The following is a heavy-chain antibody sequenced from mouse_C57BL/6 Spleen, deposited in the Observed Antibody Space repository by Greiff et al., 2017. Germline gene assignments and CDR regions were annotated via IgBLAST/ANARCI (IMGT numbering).Heavy chain of an antibody. CDR3: ARKTGYYGFAY. Sequence: QVQLQQPGAELVMPGASVKLSCKASGYTFTSYWMHWVKQRPGQGLEWIGEIDPSDSYTNYNQTFKGKSTLTVDKSSSPAYMQLSSLTSEDSAVYYCARKTGYYGFAYWGQGTLVTVSA. J-gene: IGHJ3*01. CDR2: IDPSDSYT. D-gene: IGHD2-3*01. V-gene: IGHV1-69*01. CDR1: GYTFTSYW.